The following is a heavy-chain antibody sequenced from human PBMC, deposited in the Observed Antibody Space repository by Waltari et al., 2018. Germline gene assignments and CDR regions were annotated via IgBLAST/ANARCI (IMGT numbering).Heavy chain of an antibody. Sequence: QVQLQESGPGLVKPSQTLSLTCTVSGGSISRGGYYWSWIRQHPGKGLEWIGYIYYSGSTYYNPSLKSRVTRSVVTSKNQFSLKLSAVTAADTAVDYCARDQMIHYYMDGWGKGTTVTVSS. CDR3: ARDQMIHYYMDG. J-gene: IGHJ6*03. CDR1: GGSISRGGYY. V-gene: IGHV4-31*03. D-gene: IGHD3-16*01. CDR2: IYYSGST.